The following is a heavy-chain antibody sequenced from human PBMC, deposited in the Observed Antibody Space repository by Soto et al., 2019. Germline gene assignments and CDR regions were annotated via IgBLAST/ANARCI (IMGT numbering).Heavy chain of an antibody. CDR3: AIAVFDSLSGTSEYFFDN. D-gene: IGHD2-15*01. J-gene: IGHJ4*02. CDR1: GFKFDDYA. CDR2: ITWSGGTI. Sequence: EVQLVESGGGLVQPGRSLRLSCAASGFKFDDYAMHWVRQAPGKGLEWVSGITWSGGTIGYEDAVKGRFTISRDNAKTSLYLQLNSLRPEDTAFYYCAIAVFDSLSGTSEYFFDNWGQGTLVTVSS. V-gene: IGHV3-9*01.